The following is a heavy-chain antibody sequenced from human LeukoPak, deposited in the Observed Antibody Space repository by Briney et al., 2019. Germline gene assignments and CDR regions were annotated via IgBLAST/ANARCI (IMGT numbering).Heavy chain of an antibody. V-gene: IGHV4-39*01. Sequence: SETLSLACAVSGGSISSSSYYWGWIRQPPGKGLEWIGSIYYSGSTYYNPSLKSRVTISVDTSKNQFSLKLSSVTAADTAVYYCARQLGYCSSTSCYADKVDYWGQGTLVTVSS. CDR1: GGSISSSSYY. J-gene: IGHJ4*02. CDR3: ARQLGYCSSTSCYADKVDY. CDR2: IYYSGST. D-gene: IGHD2-2*01.